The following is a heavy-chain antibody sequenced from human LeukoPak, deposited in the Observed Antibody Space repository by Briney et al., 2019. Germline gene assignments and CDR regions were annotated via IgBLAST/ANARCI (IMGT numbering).Heavy chain of an antibody. Sequence: ASVKVSCKASGYTFTSYYMHWVRQAPGQGLEWMGIINPSGGSTSYAQKFQGRVTMTRDMSTSTVYMELSSLRSEDTAVYYCARDYAYGSSWYVLIYWGQGTLVTVSS. J-gene: IGHJ4*02. CDR1: GYTFTSYY. CDR2: INPSGGST. CDR3: ARDYAYGSSWYVLIY. D-gene: IGHD6-13*01. V-gene: IGHV1-46*01.